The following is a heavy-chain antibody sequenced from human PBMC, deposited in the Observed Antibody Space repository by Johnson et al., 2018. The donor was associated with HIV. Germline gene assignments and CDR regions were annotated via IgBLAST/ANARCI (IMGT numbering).Heavy chain of an antibody. Sequence: VQVVESGGGLVQPGGSLRLSCAASGFTFSSYAMSWVRQAPGKGLEWVALIWYDGSNKYYADSVKGRFTISRDNSKNTLYLQMNSLRAEDTAVYYCAKDSGSYGANAFDIWGQGTMVTVSS. CDR1: GFTFSSYA. CDR2: IWYDGSNK. J-gene: IGHJ3*02. V-gene: IGHV3-33*06. D-gene: IGHD1-26*01. CDR3: AKDSGSYGANAFDI.